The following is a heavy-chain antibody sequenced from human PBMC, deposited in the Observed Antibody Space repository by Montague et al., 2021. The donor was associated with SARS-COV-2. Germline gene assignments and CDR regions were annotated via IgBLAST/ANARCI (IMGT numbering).Heavy chain of an antibody. Sequence: SLRLSCAASGFTFSSNWMSWVRQAPGKGLEWVANIKPDGSAGYYVDSVKGRFTISRDNAKNSLYLQMNSLRAEDTAGYYCAKGSVWGQGTMVTVSS. J-gene: IGHJ6*02. CDR2: IKPDGSAG. V-gene: IGHV3-7*01. CDR3: AKGSV. CDR1: GFTFSSNW.